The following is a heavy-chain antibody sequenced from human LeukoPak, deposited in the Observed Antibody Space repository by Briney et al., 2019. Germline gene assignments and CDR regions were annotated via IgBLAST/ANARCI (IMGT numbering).Heavy chain of an antibody. D-gene: IGHD4-23*01. CDR3: AKIAGGADNWFDP. Sequence: GASVKVSCKASGYTFTDYALHWVRQAPGQSLEWMGWITTGRGETRYSQEFQRRITFTRDTSASTVYMDLSDLRSDDTAVYYCAKIAGGADNWFDPWGQGTLVTVSS. J-gene: IGHJ5*02. CDR2: ITTGRGET. CDR1: GYTFTDYA. V-gene: IGHV1-3*04.